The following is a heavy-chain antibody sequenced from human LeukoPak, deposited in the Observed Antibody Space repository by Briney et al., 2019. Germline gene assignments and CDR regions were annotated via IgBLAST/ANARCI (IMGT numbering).Heavy chain of an antibody. CDR3: ASGPLSSSWSFDY. CDR2: ISNFDAKT. Sequence: GASVKVSCKASGYTFTSFGITWVRQAPGQGLEWIGWISNFDAKTNYAQKFDGRVTMTTDTSTSTAYMELRSLRSDDTAVYYCASGPLSSSWSFDYWGQGTLVAVSS. V-gene: IGHV1-18*04. CDR1: GYTFTSFG. D-gene: IGHD6-13*01. J-gene: IGHJ4*02.